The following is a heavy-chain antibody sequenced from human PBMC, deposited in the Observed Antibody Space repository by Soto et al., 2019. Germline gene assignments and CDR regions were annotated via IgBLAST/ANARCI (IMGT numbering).Heavy chain of an antibody. J-gene: IGHJ6*03. CDR3: ARLDGYYHNMDV. Sequence: QVQLQESGPGLVKPSETLSLTCTVSGGSISSYYWTWIRQPPGKGLEWIGYIYYSGSTNYNPSLKNRVTISVATSNTQFSLKLSSVTAADTAVYYIARLDGYYHNMDVWGKGTTVTVSS. CDR2: IYYSGST. D-gene: IGHD6-13*01. V-gene: IGHV4-59*08. CDR1: GGSISSYY.